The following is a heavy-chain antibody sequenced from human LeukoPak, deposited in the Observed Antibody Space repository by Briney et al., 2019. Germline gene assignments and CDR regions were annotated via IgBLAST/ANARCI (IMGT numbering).Heavy chain of an antibody. CDR3: ARAGYCSSPRRSYFDH. J-gene: IGHJ4*02. CDR1: GFTFSSYA. D-gene: IGHD2-2*01. CDR2: ISYDGTNK. V-gene: IGHV3-30-3*01. Sequence: PGGSLRLSCAASGFTFSSYAMHWVRQAPGKGLEWVALISYDGTNKYYADSVKGRFTISRDNSKNTLYLQMNSLRVEDTAMYYCARAGYCSSPRRSYFDHWGQGTLVTVSS.